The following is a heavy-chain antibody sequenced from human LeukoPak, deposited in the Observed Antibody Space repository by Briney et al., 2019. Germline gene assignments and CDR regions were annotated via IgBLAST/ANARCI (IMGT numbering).Heavy chain of an antibody. CDR1: GGSFSGYY. Sequence: SETLSLTCAVYGGSFSGYYWSWIRRPPGKGLEWIGEINHSGSTNYNPSLKSRVTISVDTSKNQFSLKLSSVTAADTAVYYCARSSRIAARLAYYYYMDVWGKGTTVTVSS. D-gene: IGHD6-6*01. CDR3: ARSSRIAARLAYYYYMDV. J-gene: IGHJ6*03. V-gene: IGHV4-34*01. CDR2: INHSGST.